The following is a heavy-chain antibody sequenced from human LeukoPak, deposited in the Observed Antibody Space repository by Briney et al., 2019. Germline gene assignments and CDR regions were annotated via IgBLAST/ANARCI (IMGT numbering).Heavy chain of an antibody. D-gene: IGHD1-26*01. Sequence: APVKVSCKASGYTFTSYGISWVRQAPGQGLEWMGWISTYNDNTNYAQKLQGRVTMTTDTSTSTAYMDLRSLRSDDTAVYYCARGLPDWWEWFDPWGQGTLVTVSS. CDR1: GYTFTSYG. V-gene: IGHV1-18*01. CDR2: ISTYNDNT. CDR3: ARGLPDWWEWFDP. J-gene: IGHJ5*02.